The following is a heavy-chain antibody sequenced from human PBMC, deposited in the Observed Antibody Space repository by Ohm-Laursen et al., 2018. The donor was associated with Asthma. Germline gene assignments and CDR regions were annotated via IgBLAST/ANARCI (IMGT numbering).Heavy chain of an antibody. J-gene: IGHJ5*02. CDR2: IYYSGST. CDR3: ASITRDYGIDP. V-gene: IGHV4-59*01. CDR1: GGSISSYY. D-gene: IGHD4/OR15-4a*01. Sequence: GTLSLTCTVSGGSISSYYWSWIRQPPGKGLEWIGYIYYSGSTNYNPSLKSRVTISVDTSKNQFSLKLSSVTAADTAVYYCASITRDYGIDPWGQGTLVTVSS.